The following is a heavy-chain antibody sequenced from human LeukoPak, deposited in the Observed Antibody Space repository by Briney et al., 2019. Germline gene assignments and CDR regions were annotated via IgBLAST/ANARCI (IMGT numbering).Heavy chain of an antibody. D-gene: IGHD2-15*01. CDR1: GYTFTSYG. CDR2: ISAYNGNT. J-gene: IGHJ4*02. CDR3: ARELLGYCSGGSCRSPLDY. V-gene: IGHV1-18*01. Sequence: GASVKVSCKASGYTFTSYGISWVRQAPGQGLEWMGWISAYNGNTNSAQKLQGRVTMTTDTSTSTAYMELRSLRSDDTAVYYCARELLGYCSGGSCRSPLDYWGQGTLVTVSS.